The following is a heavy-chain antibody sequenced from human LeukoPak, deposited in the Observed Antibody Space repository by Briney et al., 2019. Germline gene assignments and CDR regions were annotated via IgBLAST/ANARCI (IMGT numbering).Heavy chain of an antibody. D-gene: IGHD1-26*01. CDR3: ARSSLMVGATLFDY. CDR2: IYYSGST. CDR1: GGSIGSYY. V-gene: IGHV4-59*08. Sequence: SETLSLTCTVSGGSIGSYYWSWTRQPPGKGLEWIGYIYYSGSTNYSPSLKSRVTISLDTSKNQFSLKLSSVTAADTAVYYCARSSLMVGATLFDYWGQGTLVTVSS. J-gene: IGHJ4*02.